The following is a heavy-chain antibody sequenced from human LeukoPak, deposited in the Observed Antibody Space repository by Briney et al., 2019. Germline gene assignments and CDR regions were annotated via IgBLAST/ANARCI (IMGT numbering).Heavy chain of an antibody. Sequence: SETLSLTCTVPGGSISSYYWSWIRKPPGKGLEWCGYIYYSGSTNYNPSLKSRVTMSVDTSKNQFSLKLSSVTAADTAVYYCARTIFGVALGAFDIWGQGTMVTVSS. CDR3: ARTIFGVALGAFDI. CDR1: GGSISSYY. V-gene: IGHV4-59*12. CDR2: IYYSGST. D-gene: IGHD3-3*01. J-gene: IGHJ3*02.